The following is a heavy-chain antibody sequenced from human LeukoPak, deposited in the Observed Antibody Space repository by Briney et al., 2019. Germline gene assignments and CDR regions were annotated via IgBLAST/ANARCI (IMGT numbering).Heavy chain of an antibody. D-gene: IGHD3-22*01. CDR3: ATLTDEYYYDSSGYSGDF. V-gene: IGHV1-69*04. J-gene: IGHJ4*02. CDR2: IIPILGIA. CDR1: GGTFRSFV. Sequence: SVKVSCKASGGTFRSFVISWVRQAPGQGLEWMGRIIPILGIANYAQKFQGRVTITADKSTSTAYMELNSPSSEDTAVYYCATLTDEYYYDSSGYSGDFWGQGTLVTVSS.